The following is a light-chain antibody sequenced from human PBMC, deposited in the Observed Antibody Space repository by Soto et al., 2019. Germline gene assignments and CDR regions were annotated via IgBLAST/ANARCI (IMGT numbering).Light chain of an antibody. CDR2: GAS. CDR3: QQYGSSRAT. V-gene: IGKV3-20*01. Sequence: EIVLTQSPGTLSLSPGERATLSCRASQSVSSSYLAWYQQKPGQAPRLLIYGASSRATGIPDRFSGSGSGTDFTLTISRLEPEDFAVYYCQQYGSSRATFGGGTTVEIK. CDR1: QSVSSSY. J-gene: IGKJ4*01.